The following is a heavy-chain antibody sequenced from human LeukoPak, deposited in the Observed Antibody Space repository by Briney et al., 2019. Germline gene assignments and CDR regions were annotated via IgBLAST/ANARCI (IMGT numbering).Heavy chain of an antibody. CDR1: GGSINGADYY. Sequence: PSETLSLTCTVSGGSINGADYYWSWIRQPPGKGLEWTGYIYYSGHTYYNPSLKSRISMSVDTSKSQFSLKLRSVTAADTAVYYCAREWAVAGTLSAFDIWGQGTMVTVSS. CDR3: AREWAVAGTLSAFDI. J-gene: IGHJ3*02. V-gene: IGHV4-30-4*01. D-gene: IGHD6-19*01. CDR2: IYYSGHT.